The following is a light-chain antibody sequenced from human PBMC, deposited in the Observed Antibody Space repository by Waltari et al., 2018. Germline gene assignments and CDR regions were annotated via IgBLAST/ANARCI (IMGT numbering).Light chain of an antibody. Sequence: IVMTQSPATLAVSPGDRVTLSCRASQSIGSYLVWYQQKPGQSPRLIIHDAFTRATGIPVRFSGSGSGTEFTLTISSLQSEDFAVYYCQHYLNFPHTFGQGTKVEIK. CDR2: DAF. V-gene: IGKV3-15*01. J-gene: IGKJ2*01. CDR3: QHYLNFPHT. CDR1: QSIGSY.